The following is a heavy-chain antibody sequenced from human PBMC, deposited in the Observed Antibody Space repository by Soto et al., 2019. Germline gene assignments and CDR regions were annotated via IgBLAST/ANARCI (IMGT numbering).Heavy chain of an antibody. CDR2: ITGSGDDT. J-gene: IGHJ4*02. CDR3: AKGLCRSTNCPVRGYYFDS. CDR1: GFTFNKYA. V-gene: IGHV3-23*01. Sequence: GGSLRLSCAVSGFTFNKYAMTWVRQAPGKGLEWVSSITGSGDDTHSADSVRGRFTVSRDNANNTLYLQMNSLRVEDTAVYYCAKGLCRSTNCPVRGYYFDSWGPGTLVTVSS. D-gene: IGHD2-2*01.